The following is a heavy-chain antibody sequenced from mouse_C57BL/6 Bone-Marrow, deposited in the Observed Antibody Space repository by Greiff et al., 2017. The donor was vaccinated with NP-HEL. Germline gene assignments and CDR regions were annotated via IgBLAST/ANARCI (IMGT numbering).Heavy chain of an antibody. CDR2: ISPGGGST. CDR1: GFTFSDYY. J-gene: IGHJ2*01. V-gene: IGHV5-12*01. D-gene: IGHD2-14*01. Sequence: EVMLVESGGGLVQPGGSLKLSCAASGFTFSDYYMYWVRQTPEKRLEWVAYISPGGGSTYYPDTVKGRFTISRDNSKNTQYQQKSRLKAEDTAMYYCGRYDWGLFDYGGRGTTLTVSS. CDR3: GRYDWGLFDY.